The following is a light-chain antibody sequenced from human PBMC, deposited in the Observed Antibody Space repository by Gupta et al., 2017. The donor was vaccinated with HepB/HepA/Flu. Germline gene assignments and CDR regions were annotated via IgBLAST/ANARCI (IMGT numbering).Light chain of an antibody. V-gene: IGLV1-44*01. CDR3: AAWDDSLNGVV. Sequence: QSVVTQPPSASRPPGQRATISCSGSSSNIETNTVNWYQQLPGTAPKLLAYGNNQRPSGVPDRFSGSKSGTSASLAISGLQSEDEADYYCAAWDDSLNGVVFGGGTKLTVL. CDR2: GNN. CDR1: SSNIETNT. J-gene: IGLJ2*01.